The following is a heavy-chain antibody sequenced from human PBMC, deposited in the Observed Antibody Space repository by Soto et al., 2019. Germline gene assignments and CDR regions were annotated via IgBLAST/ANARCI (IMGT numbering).Heavy chain of an antibody. CDR3: ARVGNYYGMDV. V-gene: IGHV4-34*01. CDR1: GGSFSGYY. Sequence: QVQLQQWGAGLLKPSETLSLTCAVYGGSFSGYYWCWIRQPPGKGLGWMGEMNHSGSSNYNPPLKSRVTISVDTSKNQFSLKLSSVTAADTAVYYCARVGNYYGMDVWGQGTTVTVSS. J-gene: IGHJ6*02. CDR2: MNHSGSS.